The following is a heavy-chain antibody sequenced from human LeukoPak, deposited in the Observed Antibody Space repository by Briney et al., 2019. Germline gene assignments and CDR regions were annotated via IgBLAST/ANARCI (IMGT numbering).Heavy chain of an antibody. Sequence: GGSLRLSXAASGFTFSSYSMNWVRQAPGKGLEWVSSISSSSSYIYYADSVRGRFTISRDNAKNSLYLQMNSLRAEDTAVYYCARDPFDYDSSGYYRINTNFDYWGQGTLVTVSS. CDR3: ARDPFDYDSSGYYRINTNFDY. J-gene: IGHJ4*02. V-gene: IGHV3-21*01. D-gene: IGHD3-22*01. CDR2: ISSSSSYI. CDR1: GFTFSSYS.